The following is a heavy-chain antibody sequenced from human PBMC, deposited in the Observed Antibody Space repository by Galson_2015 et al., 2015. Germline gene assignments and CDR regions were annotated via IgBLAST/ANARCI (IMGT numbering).Heavy chain of an antibody. D-gene: IGHD4-23*01. CDR1: GYTFTSYW. J-gene: IGHJ2*01. V-gene: IGHV5-51*01. CDR2: IYPGDSDT. Sequence: QSGAEVKKPGESLKISCRGSGYTFTSYWIAWVRQMPGKGLEWMGIIYPGDSDTKYSPSCEGQVLITADKSLTTAYLHWGSLKASDSAMYYCARRSYYGGDSNWYFDVWGPGTLVSVSS. CDR3: ARRSYYGGDSNWYFDV.